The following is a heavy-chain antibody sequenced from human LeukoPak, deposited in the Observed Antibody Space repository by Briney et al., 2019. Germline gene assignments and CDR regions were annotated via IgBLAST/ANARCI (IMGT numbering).Heavy chain of an antibody. CDR3: ATRVKRITMIVVVRPDAFDI. V-gene: IGHV4-59*05. CDR1: GFAVSGNY. CDR2: IYYSGST. J-gene: IGHJ3*02. Sequence: GSLRLSCAASGFAVSGNYMSWVRQAPGKGLEWIGSIYYSGSTYYNPSLKSRVTISVDTSKNQFSLKLSSVTAADTAVYYCATRVKRITMIVVVRPDAFDIWGQGTMVTVSS. D-gene: IGHD3-22*01.